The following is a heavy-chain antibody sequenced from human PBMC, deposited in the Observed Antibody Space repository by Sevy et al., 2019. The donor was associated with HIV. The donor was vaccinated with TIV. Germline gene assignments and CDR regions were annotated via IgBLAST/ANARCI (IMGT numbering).Heavy chain of an antibody. D-gene: IGHD2-15*01. CDR3: ATVGLRYYSGSSQYLGDWFDP. Sequence: ASMKVSCKVSGYTLTKLSMHWVRQAPGKGLEWMGYFDPQDDEALYSQKFQGRLTMTVDTSTDTAYMELSSLTSEDTAVYYCATVGLRYYSGSSQYLGDWFDPWGQGTLVTVSS. V-gene: IGHV1-24*01. J-gene: IGHJ5*02. CDR2: FDPQDDEA. CDR1: GYTLTKLS.